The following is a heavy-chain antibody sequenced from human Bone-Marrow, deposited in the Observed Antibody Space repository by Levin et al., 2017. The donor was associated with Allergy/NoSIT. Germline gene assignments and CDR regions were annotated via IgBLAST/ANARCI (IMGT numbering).Heavy chain of an antibody. V-gene: IGHV3-23*01. CDR3: AISPSCGRACSIYGDLYGNFNY. D-gene: IGHD2-21*02. CDR2: ISSGSHNT. Sequence: AGGSLRLSCATSGFTFSSHAMSWVRQAPGKGLEWVSSISSGSHNTYYADSVRGRFTISRDNSKNTLYLQMDSLRGEDTAVYYCAISPSCGRACSIYGDLYGNFNYWGQGVLVTVSS. CDR1: GFTFSSHA. J-gene: IGHJ4*02.